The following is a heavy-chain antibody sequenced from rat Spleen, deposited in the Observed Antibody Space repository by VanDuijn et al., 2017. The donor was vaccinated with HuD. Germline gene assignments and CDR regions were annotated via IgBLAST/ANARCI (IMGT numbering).Heavy chain of an antibody. Sequence: EVQLVESGGGLVQPGRSMTLSCAASGFTFSNYGMAWVRQTPTKGLEWVASISTGGGNTYYRDSVKGRFTISRDNAKSTLYLQMNSLRSEDTATYYCAGHGELDWYFDFWGPGTMVTVSS. D-gene: IGHD5-1*01. J-gene: IGHJ1*01. CDR1: GFTFSNYG. CDR3: AGHGELDWYFDF. CDR2: ISTGGGNT. V-gene: IGHV5-25*01.